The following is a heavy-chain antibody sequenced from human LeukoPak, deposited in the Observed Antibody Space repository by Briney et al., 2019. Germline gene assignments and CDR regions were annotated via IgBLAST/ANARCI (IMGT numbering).Heavy chain of an antibody. CDR1: GGSISSSSYY. CDR2: IYCSGST. Sequence: PSETLSLTCTVSGGSISSSSYYWGWIRQPPGKGLEWIGSIYCSGSTYYNPSLKSRVTISVDTSKNQFSLKLSSVTAADTAVYYCARFQGYYDSSGYSTGYWGQGTLLTVSS. J-gene: IGHJ4*02. V-gene: IGHV4-39*07. D-gene: IGHD3-22*01. CDR3: ARFQGYYDSSGYSTGY.